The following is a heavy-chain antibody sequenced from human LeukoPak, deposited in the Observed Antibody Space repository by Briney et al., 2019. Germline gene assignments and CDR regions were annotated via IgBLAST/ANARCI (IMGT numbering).Heavy chain of an antibody. CDR3: ARGGNCSGGTCYSDRGWFDP. D-gene: IGHD2-15*01. CDR1: GGSISTYY. J-gene: IGHJ5*02. V-gene: IGHV4-59*01. Sequence: PSETLSLTCTVSGGSISTYYWSWIRQPPGKGLEWIGYIYYSGGTNCNPSLKSRVTISVDTSKNQFSLKLSSVTAADTAVYYCARGGNCSGGTCYSDRGWFDPWGQGTLVTVSS. CDR2: IYYSGGT.